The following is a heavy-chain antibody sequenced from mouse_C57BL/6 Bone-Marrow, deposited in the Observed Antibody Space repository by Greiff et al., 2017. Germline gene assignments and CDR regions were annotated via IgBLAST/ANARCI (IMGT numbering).Heavy chain of an antibody. Sequence: EVKLVESGGGLVQPGSSMRLSCATSGFTFSDFYMAWVRQAPGKGLEWVAASRNKANDYTTEYSASGKGRIFVSRATYQSILYLQMNALRAEDTASYYCARDAGGDYDYAMDYWGQGTSVTVSS. CDR2: SRNKANDYTT. CDR3: ARDAGGDYDYAMDY. CDR1: GFTFSDFY. V-gene: IGHV7-1*01. J-gene: IGHJ4*01. D-gene: IGHD2-4*01.